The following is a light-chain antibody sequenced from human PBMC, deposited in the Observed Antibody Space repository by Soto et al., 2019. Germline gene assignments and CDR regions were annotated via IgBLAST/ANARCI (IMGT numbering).Light chain of an antibody. CDR2: GAS. CDR3: QYYSGSQT. CDR1: QSVNSLY. V-gene: IGKV3-20*01. Sequence: IVLTQSPGTLSLSPGEGAPLSCRASQSVNSLYFAWYQQKPGQAPRLLIYGASSRATGIPDRFSGSGSGTDFTLTISRLEPEDFAVYYCQYYSGSQTFGGGTKVEIK. J-gene: IGKJ4*01.